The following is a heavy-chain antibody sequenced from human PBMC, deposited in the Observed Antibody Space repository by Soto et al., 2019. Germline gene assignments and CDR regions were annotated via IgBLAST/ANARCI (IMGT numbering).Heavy chain of an antibody. J-gene: IGHJ4*02. D-gene: IGHD3-16*01. CDR3: AISTDRGGRTPFIC. CDR1: GFTFNDSA. Sequence: TLRLSCAVSGFTFNDSAMYWVRQPPEQGLEWVSGINWKSDIGYADSVKVRFTISRDNAENSLYLQMNSLRAEDTALYYCAISTDRGGRTPFICWGQGTQVTVSS. CDR2: INWKSDI. V-gene: IGHV3-9*01.